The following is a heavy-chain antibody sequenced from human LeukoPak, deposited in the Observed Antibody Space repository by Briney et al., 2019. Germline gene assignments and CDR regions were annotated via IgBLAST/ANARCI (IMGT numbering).Heavy chain of an antibody. Sequence: GRSLRLSCAASGFTFSSYGMHWVRQAPGKGLEWVAVISYDGSNKYYADSVRGRFTISRDNSKNTLYLQMNSLKTEDTAVYYCTTDSVSVVRGVIIYYYMDVWGKGTTVTISS. CDR2: ISYDGSNK. D-gene: IGHD3-10*01. J-gene: IGHJ6*03. CDR3: TTDSVSVVRGVIIYYYMDV. V-gene: IGHV3-30*03. CDR1: GFTFSSYG.